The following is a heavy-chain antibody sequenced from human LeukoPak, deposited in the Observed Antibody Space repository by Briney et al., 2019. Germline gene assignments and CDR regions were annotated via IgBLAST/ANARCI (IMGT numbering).Heavy chain of an antibody. CDR3: AGLVGRYSSGLYYYYFNY. V-gene: IGHV4-4*02. CDR2: MYLSGTT. D-gene: IGHD3-22*01. Sequence: SGTLSLTCTVSGDSINSLDLWSWVRQPPGKGLEWIGEMYLSGTTHSNPSVKSRVTISIDKSKNQFFLNLSSVTAADTAVYYCAGLVGRYSSGLYYYYFNYWGQGTLVTVSS. CDR1: GDSINSLDL. J-gene: IGHJ4*02.